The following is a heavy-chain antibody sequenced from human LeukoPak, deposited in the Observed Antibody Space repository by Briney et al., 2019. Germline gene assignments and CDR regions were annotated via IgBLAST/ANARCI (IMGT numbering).Heavy chain of an antibody. D-gene: IGHD4-17*01. J-gene: IGHJ6*03. CDR2: INHSGST. Sequence: SETLSLTCAVYGGSFSGYYWSWIRQPPGKGLEWIGEINHSGSTNYNPSLKSRVTISVDTSKNQFSLKLSSVTAADTAVYYCARADTVTTKYYYMDVWGKGTTVTVSS. CDR3: ARADTVTTKYYYMDV. CDR1: GGSFSGYY. V-gene: IGHV4-34*01.